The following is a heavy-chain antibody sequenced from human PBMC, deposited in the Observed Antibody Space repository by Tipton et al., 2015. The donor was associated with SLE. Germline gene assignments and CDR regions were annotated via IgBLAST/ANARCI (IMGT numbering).Heavy chain of an antibody. CDR1: GGSFSGYY. CDR2: INHSGST. J-gene: IGHJ6*02. V-gene: IGHV4-34*01. CDR3: ASVYYYGMDV. Sequence: LRLSCAVYGGSFSGYYWSWIRQPPGKGLEWIGEINHSGSTNYNPSLKSRVTISVDTSKNQFSLKLSSVTAADTAVYYCASVYYYGMDVGGQGTTVPVSS.